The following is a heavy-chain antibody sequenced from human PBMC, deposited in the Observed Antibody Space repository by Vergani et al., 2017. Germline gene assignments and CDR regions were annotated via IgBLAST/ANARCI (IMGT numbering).Heavy chain of an antibody. Sequence: QVQLQESGPGLVKPSETLSLTCTVSGGSISSYYWSWIRQPPGKGLEWIGYIYYSGSTNYNPSLKSRVTISVDTSKNQFSLKLISVTAADTAVYYCARGGPIAAAALDWGQGTLVTVSS. D-gene: IGHD6-13*01. V-gene: IGHV4-59*01. CDR1: GGSISSYY. J-gene: IGHJ4*02. CDR3: ARGGPIAAAALD. CDR2: IYYSGST.